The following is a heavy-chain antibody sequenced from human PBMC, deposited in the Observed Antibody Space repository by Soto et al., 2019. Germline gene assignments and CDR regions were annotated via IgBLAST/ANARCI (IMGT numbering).Heavy chain of an antibody. CDR3: ARDHWGYCSGGSCYQAPYNWFDP. D-gene: IGHD2-15*01. V-gene: IGHV3-7*01. CDR1: GFTFSSYW. Sequence: GGSLRLSCAASGFTFSSYWMSWVRQAPGKGLEWVANIKQDGSEKYYVDSVKGRFTISRDNAKNSLYLQMNSLRAEDTAVYYCARDHWGYCSGGSCYQAPYNWFDPWGQGTLVTVSS. CDR2: IKQDGSEK. J-gene: IGHJ5*02.